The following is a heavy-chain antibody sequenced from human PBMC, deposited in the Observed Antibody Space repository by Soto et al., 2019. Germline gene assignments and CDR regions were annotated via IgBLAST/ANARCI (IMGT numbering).Heavy chain of an antibody. J-gene: IGHJ4*02. CDR3: AKEEQWLSRGGLDY. D-gene: IGHD6-19*01. V-gene: IGHV3-30*18. Sequence: SLRLSCAASGFTFSSYGMHWVRQAPGKGLEWVAVISYDGSNKYYADSVKGRFTISRDNSKNTLYLQMNSLRAEDTAVYYCAKEEQWLSRGGLDYWGQGTLVTVSS. CDR1: GFTFSSYG. CDR2: ISYDGSNK.